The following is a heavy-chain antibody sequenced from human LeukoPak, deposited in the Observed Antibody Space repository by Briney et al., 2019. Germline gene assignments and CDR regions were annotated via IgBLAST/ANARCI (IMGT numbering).Heavy chain of an antibody. CDR2: IYHSGST. CDR1: GYSISSGYY. D-gene: IGHD1-26*01. CDR3: ARLWTDSGSYYDDRGAFDY. V-gene: IGHV4-38-2*02. Sequence: NPSETLSLTCTVSGYSISSGYYWGWIRQPPGKGLEWIGSIYHSGSTYYNPSLKSRVTISVDTSKNQISLKLSSVTAADTALYYCARLWTDSGSYYDDRGAFDYWGQGTLVTVSS. J-gene: IGHJ4*02.